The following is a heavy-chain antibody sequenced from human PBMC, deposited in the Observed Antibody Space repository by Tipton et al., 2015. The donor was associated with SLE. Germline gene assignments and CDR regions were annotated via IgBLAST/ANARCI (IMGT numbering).Heavy chain of an antibody. CDR2: IYYSGSP. V-gene: IGHV4-39*07. Sequence: TLSLTCSVSGGSITNSNYFWGWIRQPPGKGLEWIGNIYYSGSPYYNPSLKSRVTISVDTSKNHFSLNLSSVTAADTAVYFCARGGLSFFDYWGQGILVTVSS. CDR3: ARGGLSFFDY. D-gene: IGHD3-16*01. CDR1: GGSITNSNYF. J-gene: IGHJ4*02.